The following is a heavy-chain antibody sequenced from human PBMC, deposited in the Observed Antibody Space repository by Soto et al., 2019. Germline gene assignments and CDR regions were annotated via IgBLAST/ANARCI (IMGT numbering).Heavy chain of an antibody. V-gene: IGHV6-1*01. CDR2: TYYRSKWYY. CDR3: ARGEQYSGRIFDY. J-gene: IGHJ4*01. CDR1: GDTVSSNSAG. D-gene: IGHD1-26*01. Sequence: LSLSGSIAGDTVSSNSAGWSWVRQSPSRGLEWLGRTYYRSKWYYEYAVSVRGRITINPDTSKNQYSLQLNSVTPEDTAVYFCARGEQYSGRIFDYWGQGTPVTVSS.